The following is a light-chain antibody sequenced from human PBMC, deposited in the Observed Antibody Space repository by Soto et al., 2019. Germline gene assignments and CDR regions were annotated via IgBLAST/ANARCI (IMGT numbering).Light chain of an antibody. J-gene: IGKJ1*01. V-gene: IGKV1-5*03. Sequence: DIQMTQSPSTLSASVGDRVTIACRASQSVSTWLAWYQQKPGKAPKLLIYKASSLESGVPSRFSGSGSGTEFTLTISSLQPDDFGTYYCQEYDTLLWTFGQGTKVDI. CDR3: QEYDTLLWT. CDR1: QSVSTW. CDR2: KAS.